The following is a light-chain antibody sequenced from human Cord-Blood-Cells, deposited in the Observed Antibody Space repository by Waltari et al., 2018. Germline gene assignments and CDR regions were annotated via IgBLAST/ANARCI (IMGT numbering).Light chain of an antibody. CDR2: EVS. CDR1: TSDVGGHNY. CDR3: SSYAGSNLVV. Sequence: QSALTQPPSASGSPGQSVPIPCTGTTSDVGGHNYVSWYQQHPGKAPKLMIYEVSKRPSGVPDRFSGSKSGNTASLTVSGLQAEDEADYYCSSYAGSNLVVFGGGTK. V-gene: IGLV2-8*01. J-gene: IGLJ2*01.